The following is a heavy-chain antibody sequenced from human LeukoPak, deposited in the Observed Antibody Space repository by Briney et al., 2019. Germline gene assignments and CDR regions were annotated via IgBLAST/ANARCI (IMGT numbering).Heavy chain of an antibody. J-gene: IGHJ4*02. Sequence: PGGSLRLSCAASGFTFSSYWMSWVRQAPGKGLEWVANIKQDGSEKYYVDSVKGRFTISRDNAKNSLYLQMNSLRAEDTAVYYCARDCSGASCYVSKPFNYWGQGILVTVSS. CDR2: IKQDGSEK. CDR3: ARDCSGASCYVSKPFNY. CDR1: GFTFSSYW. D-gene: IGHD2-2*01. V-gene: IGHV3-7*03.